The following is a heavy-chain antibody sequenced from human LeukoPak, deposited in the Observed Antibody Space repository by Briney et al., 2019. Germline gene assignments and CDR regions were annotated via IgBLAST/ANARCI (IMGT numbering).Heavy chain of an antibody. D-gene: IGHD4-17*01. CDR3: ARRPGDYTRGDAFDI. J-gene: IGHJ3*02. CDR1: GYSFTSYW. CDR2: IYPGDSDT. V-gene: IGHV5-51*01. Sequence: GESLKISCKGSGYSFTSYWIGWVRQMPGKGLEWMGIIYPGDSDTRYSPSFQGQVTISADKSISTAYLQWSSLKASDTAMYYCARRPGDYTRGDAFDIWGQGTMVTVSS.